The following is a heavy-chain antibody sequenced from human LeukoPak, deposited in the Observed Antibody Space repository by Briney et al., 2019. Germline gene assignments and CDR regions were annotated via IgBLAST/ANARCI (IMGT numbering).Heavy chain of an antibody. J-gene: IGHJ6*02. Sequence: GGSLRLSCAASGFTFSSYSMTGVPQAPGKGLEGGSYISSSSSTIYYADSVKGRFTISRDNVKNTLYLQMNSLRAEDKAVYYCAATTIRVYYYYYYGMDVWGQGTTVTVSS. CDR3: AATTIRVYYYYYYGMDV. D-gene: IGHD4-17*01. CDR2: ISSSSSTI. V-gene: IGHV3-48*01. CDR1: GFTFSSYS.